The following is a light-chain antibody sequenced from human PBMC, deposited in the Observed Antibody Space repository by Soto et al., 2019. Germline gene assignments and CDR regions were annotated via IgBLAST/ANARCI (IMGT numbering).Light chain of an antibody. Sequence: DIQMTQSPSTLSASVGDRVTITCRASQSISSWLAWYQQKPGKAPKLLIYDASSLESGVPSRFSGSGSGTEFTLTISSLQPYDFATYYYQQYNSYSGTFGQETKLDIK. CDR2: DAS. CDR1: QSISSW. J-gene: IGKJ1*01. V-gene: IGKV1-5*01. CDR3: QQYNSYSGT.